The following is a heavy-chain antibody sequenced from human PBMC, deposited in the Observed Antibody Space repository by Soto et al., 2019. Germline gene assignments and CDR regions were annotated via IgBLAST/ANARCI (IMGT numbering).Heavy chain of an antibody. V-gene: IGHV4-59*01. J-gene: IGHJ4*02. CDR2: IYYSGST. D-gene: IGHD4-17*01. CDR3: ARELTVNSPFDY. CDR1: GGSISSYY. Sequence: SETLSLTCTVSGGSISSYYWSWIRQPPGKGLEWIGYIYYSGSTNYNPSLKSRVTISVDTSKNQFSLKLSSVTAADTAVYYCARELTVNSPFDYWGQGTLVTVS.